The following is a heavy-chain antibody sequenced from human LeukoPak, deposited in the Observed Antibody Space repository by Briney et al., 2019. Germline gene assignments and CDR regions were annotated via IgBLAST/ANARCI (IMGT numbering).Heavy chain of an antibody. CDR2: IYYSGST. Sequence: SETLSLTCTVSGGSISSSSYYWGWIRQPPGKGLEWIGSIYYSGSTYYNPSLKSRVTISVDTSKNQFSLKLSSVTAADTAVYYCARRALQLPSDYWGQGALVTVSS. J-gene: IGHJ4*02. V-gene: IGHV4-39*01. CDR3: ARRALQLPSDY. CDR1: GGSISSSSYY. D-gene: IGHD2-2*01.